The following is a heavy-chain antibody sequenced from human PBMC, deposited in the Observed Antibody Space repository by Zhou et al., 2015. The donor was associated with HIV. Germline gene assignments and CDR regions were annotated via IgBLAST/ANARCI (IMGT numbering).Heavy chain of an antibody. D-gene: IGHD6-13*01. Sequence: EVQLVQSGGDLVKPGRSLRLSCTASGIRFSDYVMSWIRQAPGKGPEWVGFIRSEASGGTTEYAASVKGRFTISRDDSKNTLYLQMNSLRAEDTAVYYCAREHGGIAAPYFDYWGQGTLVTVSS. J-gene: IGHJ4*02. CDR3: AREHGGIAAPYFDY. CDR2: IRSEASGGTT. CDR1: GIRFSDYV. V-gene: IGHV3-49*05.